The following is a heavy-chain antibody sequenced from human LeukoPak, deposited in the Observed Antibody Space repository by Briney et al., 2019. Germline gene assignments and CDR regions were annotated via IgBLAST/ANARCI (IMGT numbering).Heavy chain of an antibody. Sequence: SETLSLTCTVSGGSISSSSYYWGWIRQPPGKGLEWIGSIYYSGSTYYNPSLKSRVTISVDTSKNQFSLKLSSVAAADTAVYYCARVQWRGAYYYYMDVWGKGTTVTVSS. J-gene: IGHJ6*03. CDR2: IYYSGST. V-gene: IGHV4-39*07. D-gene: IGHD6-19*01. CDR1: GGSISSSSYY. CDR3: ARVQWRGAYYYYMDV.